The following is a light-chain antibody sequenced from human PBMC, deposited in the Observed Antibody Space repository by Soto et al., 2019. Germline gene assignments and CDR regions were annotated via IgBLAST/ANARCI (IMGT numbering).Light chain of an antibody. Sequence: EIVMTQSPATLSVSPGERATLSCRASQSVSSNLAWYQQKPGQAPRLLIYGASTRATGNPARFSGSGSGTDFTLSISSLQSEDFAVYYGQHYNNWPRTFGQGTKVEIK. CDR2: GAS. V-gene: IGKV3-15*01. J-gene: IGKJ1*01. CDR1: QSVSSN. CDR3: QHYNNWPRT.